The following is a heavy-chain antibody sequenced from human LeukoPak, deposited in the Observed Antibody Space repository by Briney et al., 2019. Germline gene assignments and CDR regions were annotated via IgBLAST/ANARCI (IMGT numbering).Heavy chain of an antibody. D-gene: IGHD5-24*01. CDR3: VKDRSGRWLRFLDFDY. J-gene: IGHJ4*02. V-gene: IGHV3-30*14. Sequence: GGSLRLSCAAPGFTFSSYAMHWVRQAPGKGLEWVAVISYDGSNKYYADSVKGRFTISRDNSKNTLYLQMSSLRAEDTAVYYCVKDRSGRWLRFLDFDYWGQGTLVTVSS. CDR1: GFTFSSYA. CDR2: ISYDGSNK.